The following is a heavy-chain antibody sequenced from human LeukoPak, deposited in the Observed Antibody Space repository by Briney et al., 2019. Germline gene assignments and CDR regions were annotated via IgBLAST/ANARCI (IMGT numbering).Heavy chain of an antibody. J-gene: IGHJ4*02. Sequence: GGSLRLSCAASGLSFSSYWMSWVRQAPGKELEWVANIKQDGKEEYYVDSVKGRFTISRDNAKKSLYLQMNSLRAEDTAVYYCARDDPLGYDNSFTYFDYWGQGTLVTVSS. D-gene: IGHD3-22*01. CDR1: GLSFSSYW. CDR2: IKQDGKEE. CDR3: ARDDPLGYDNSFTYFDY. V-gene: IGHV3-7*05.